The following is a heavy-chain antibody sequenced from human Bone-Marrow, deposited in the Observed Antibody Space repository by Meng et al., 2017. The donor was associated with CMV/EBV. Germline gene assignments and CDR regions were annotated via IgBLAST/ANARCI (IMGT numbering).Heavy chain of an antibody. V-gene: IGHV3-30*04. CDR2: ISYDGSNK. CDR1: GFTFSSYA. Sequence: GESLKISCAASGFTFSSYAMHWVRQAPGKGLEWVAVISYDGSNKYYADSVKGRFTISRDNSKNTLYLQMNNLRAEDTALYFCAKDGYSQCLDAFDVWGQGKMVTVSS. CDR3: AKDGYSQCLDAFDV. D-gene: IGHD5-18*01. J-gene: IGHJ3*01.